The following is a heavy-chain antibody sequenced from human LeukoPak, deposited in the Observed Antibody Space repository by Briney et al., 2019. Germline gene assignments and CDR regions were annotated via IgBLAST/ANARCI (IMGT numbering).Heavy chain of an antibody. CDR2: ISPSGTDI. Sequence: GGSLRLSCAVSGFTFSDTYMTWIRQAPGKGLESLSYISPSGTDISYADSVKGRFTISRDNSKNTLYLQMNSLRAEDTAVYYCAKDRQSYDILTGYYETDAFDIWGQGTMVTVSS. D-gene: IGHD3-9*01. V-gene: IGHV3-11*04. CDR3: AKDRQSYDILTGYYETDAFDI. CDR1: GFTFSDTY. J-gene: IGHJ3*02.